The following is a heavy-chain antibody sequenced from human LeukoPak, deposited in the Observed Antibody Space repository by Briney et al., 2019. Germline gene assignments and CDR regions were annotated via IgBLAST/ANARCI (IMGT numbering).Heavy chain of an antibody. CDR2: SRNKANGYTT. J-gene: IGHJ6*02. Sequence: PGGSLRLSCTVSGFTFSDHYMDWVRQAPGKGLEWVGRSRNKANGYTTEHAASVKGRFIVSRDDPKNSFYLQTNSLKTEDTAVYYCVRGYHSFDVWGQGTTVTVSS. V-gene: IGHV3-72*01. CDR1: GFTFSDHY. D-gene: IGHD1-26*01. CDR3: VRGYHSFDV.